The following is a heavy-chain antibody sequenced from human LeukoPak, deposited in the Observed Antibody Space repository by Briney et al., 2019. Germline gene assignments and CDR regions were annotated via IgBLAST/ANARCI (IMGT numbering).Heavy chain of an antibody. CDR2: ISSGSTYI. D-gene: IGHD5-18*01. V-gene: IGHV3-21*01. Sequence: PGGSLRLSCAASGFTFSLFGMTWVRQAPGKGLEWVSSISSGSTYIYYADSLKGRFTISRDNAKNSLYLQMNSLRAEDTAVYYCVRDGMDTASYAFDIWGQGTTVTVSS. CDR3: VRDGMDTASYAFDI. CDR1: GFTFSLFG. J-gene: IGHJ3*02.